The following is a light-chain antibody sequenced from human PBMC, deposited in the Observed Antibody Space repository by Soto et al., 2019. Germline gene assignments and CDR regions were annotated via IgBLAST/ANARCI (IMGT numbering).Light chain of an antibody. V-gene: IGLV2-14*01. Sequence: QSALTQPASVSGSPGQSITISCTGTSSDVGGYNYVSWYQQHPGKAPKLMIYDVSNRPSGASNRFSGSKSGNTASLTISGLQAEDEADYYCSSYTSSSPYYVFGTGTKLTVL. J-gene: IGLJ1*01. CDR2: DVS. CDR3: SSYTSSSPYYV. CDR1: SSDVGGYNY.